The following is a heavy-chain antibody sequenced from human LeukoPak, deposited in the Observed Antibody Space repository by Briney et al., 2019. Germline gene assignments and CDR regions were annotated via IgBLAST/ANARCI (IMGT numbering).Heavy chain of an antibody. J-gene: IGHJ3*02. D-gene: IGHD3-22*01. CDR1: GFTFSSYE. V-gene: IGHV3-48*03. CDR3: AGVLVVIIREGDAFDI. CDR2: ISSSGSTI. Sequence: GGSLRLSCVASGFTFSSYEMNWVRQAPGKGLEWVSYISSSGSTIYYTDSVKGRFTISRDNAKNSLYLQMNSLRAEDTAVYYRAGVLVVIIREGDAFDIWGQGTMVTVSS.